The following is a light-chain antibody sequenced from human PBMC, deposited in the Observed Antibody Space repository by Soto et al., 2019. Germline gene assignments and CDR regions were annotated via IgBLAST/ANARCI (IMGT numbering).Light chain of an antibody. CDR2: GAS. CDR1: QSVSSSY. J-gene: IGKJ3*01. V-gene: IGKV3-20*01. Sequence: IVLTQSPGTLSLSPGERATLSCRASQSVSSSYLAWYQQTPGQAPRLLIYGASSRATGIPDWFSGSGSGTDFTLTISRVEPEAFAVYYCQQYSSSPFTFGPGTKVEIK. CDR3: QQYSSSPFT.